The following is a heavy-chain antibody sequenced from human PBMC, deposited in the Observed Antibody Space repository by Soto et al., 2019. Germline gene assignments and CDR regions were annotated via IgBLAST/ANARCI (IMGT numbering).Heavy chain of an antibody. CDR3: ATRSPAFDF. Sequence: QVQLVQSGPEVKKPGASVKVSCKTSGYTFTSYVIAWVRQAPGQGLEWMGWISTSKGNTNYAQKFQGRVTMTTDTSTSTAYMELRSLRSDDTAVYYCATRSPAFDFWGQGTLVTFSS. J-gene: IGHJ4*02. CDR1: GYTFTSYV. CDR2: ISTSKGNT. V-gene: IGHV1-18*01.